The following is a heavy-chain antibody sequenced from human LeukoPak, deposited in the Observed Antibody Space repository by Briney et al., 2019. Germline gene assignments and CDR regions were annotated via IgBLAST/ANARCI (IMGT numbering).Heavy chain of an antibody. Sequence: SETLSLTCTVSGYSISSGYYWGWIRQPPGKGLEWIGYIYYSGSTNYNPSLKSRVTISVDTSKNQFSLKLSSVTAADTAVYYCARVGLRSYYVDWGQGTPVTVSS. V-gene: IGHV4-61*01. CDR1: GYSISSGYY. J-gene: IGHJ4*02. CDR2: IYYSGST. CDR3: ARVGLRSYYVD. D-gene: IGHD1-26*01.